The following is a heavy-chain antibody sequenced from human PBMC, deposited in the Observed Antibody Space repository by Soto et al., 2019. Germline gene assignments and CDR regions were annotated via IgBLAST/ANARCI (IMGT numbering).Heavy chain of an antibody. CDR2: IYYSGST. V-gene: IGHV4-30-4*08. CDR3: ARAAYTVTHFDY. D-gene: IGHD4-17*01. Sequence: SETLSLTCTVSGGSIRSGGYYWSWIRQHPGKGLEWIGYIYYSGSTYYNPSLKSRVTISVDTSKNQFSLKLSSVTAADTAVYYCARAAYTVTHFDYWGQGTLVTVSS. CDR1: GGSIRSGGYY. J-gene: IGHJ4*02.